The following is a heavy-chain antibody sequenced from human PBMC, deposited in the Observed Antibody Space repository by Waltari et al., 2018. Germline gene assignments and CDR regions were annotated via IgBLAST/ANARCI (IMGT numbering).Heavy chain of an antibody. J-gene: IGHJ6*03. D-gene: IGHD4-4*01. CDR2: IYTRGST. Sequence: QVQLQESGPGLVKPSETLSLTCTVSGGSISSYYWSWIRQPAGKGPVWSGRIYTRGSTTYNPTLKSRVTMSVDTSKNQFSLNLSAVTAADTAVYYCARGRVTRVGYYMDVWGKGTTVTISS. V-gene: IGHV4-4*07. CDR1: GGSISSYY. CDR3: ARGRVTRVGYYMDV.